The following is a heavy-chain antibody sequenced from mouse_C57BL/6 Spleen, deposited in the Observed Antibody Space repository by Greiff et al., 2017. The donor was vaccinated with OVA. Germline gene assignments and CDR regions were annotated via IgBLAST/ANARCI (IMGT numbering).Heavy chain of an antibody. Sequence: VKLMESGPELVKPGASVKISCKASGYAFSSSWMNWVKQRPGKGLEWIGRIYPGDGDTNYNGKFTGKATLTADKSSSTAYMQLSSLTSEDAAVYFCANYYSNPHWYFDGWGTGTTVTVSS. J-gene: IGHJ1*03. V-gene: IGHV1-82*01. CDR2: IYPGDGDT. CDR3: ANYYSNPHWYFDG. CDR1: GYAFSSSW. D-gene: IGHD2-5*01.